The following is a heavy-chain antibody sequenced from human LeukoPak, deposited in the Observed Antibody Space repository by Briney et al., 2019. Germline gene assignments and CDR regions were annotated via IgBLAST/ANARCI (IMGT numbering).Heavy chain of an antibody. CDR1: GFTFSSYA. CDR3: ARDGYDSSGYYSAD. J-gene: IGHJ4*02. V-gene: IGHV3-53*01. CDR2: IYSGGST. D-gene: IGHD3-22*01. Sequence: GRSLRLSCAASGFTFSSYAMHWVRQAPGKGLEWVSVIYSGGSTYYADSVKGRFTIPRDNPKNTLYLQMNSLRAEDTAVYYCARDGYDSSGYYSADWGQGTLVTVSS.